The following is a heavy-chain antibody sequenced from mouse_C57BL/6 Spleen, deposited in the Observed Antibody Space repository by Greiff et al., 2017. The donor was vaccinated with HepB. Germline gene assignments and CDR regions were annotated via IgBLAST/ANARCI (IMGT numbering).Heavy chain of an antibody. D-gene: IGHD2-3*01. Sequence: QVQLQQSGAELAKPGASVKLSCKASGYTFTSYWMHWVKQRPGQGLEWIGYINPSSGYTKYNQKFKDKATLTADKSSRTAYMQLSSLTYEDSAVYYCARLYDGYYFDYWGQGTTLTVSS. CDR1: GYTFTSYW. CDR2: INPSSGYT. J-gene: IGHJ2*01. V-gene: IGHV1-7*01. CDR3: ARLYDGYYFDY.